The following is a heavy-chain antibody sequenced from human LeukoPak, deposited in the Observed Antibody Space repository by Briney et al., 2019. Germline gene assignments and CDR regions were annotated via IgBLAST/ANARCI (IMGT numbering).Heavy chain of an antibody. CDR2: ISSSGGST. Sequence: SGGSLRLSCAASGFTFSTYAMSWVRQAPGKGLEWVSVISSSGGSTYYADSVKGRFTLSRDNSKNTLYLQMNSLRAEDTAVYYCAKGGCSGGSCYRMDVWGQGTTVTVSS. V-gene: IGHV3-23*01. D-gene: IGHD2-15*01. CDR3: AKGGCSGGSCYRMDV. CDR1: GFTFSTYA. J-gene: IGHJ6*02.